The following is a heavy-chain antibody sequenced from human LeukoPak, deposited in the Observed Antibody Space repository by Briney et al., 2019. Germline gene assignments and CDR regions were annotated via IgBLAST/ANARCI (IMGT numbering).Heavy chain of an antibody. V-gene: IGHV1-69*04. CDR1: GYTFTSYG. Sequence: SVKVSCKASGYTFTSYGISWVRQTPGQGLEWMGRIIPILGIANYAQKFQGRVTITADKSTSTAYMELSSLRSEDTAVYYCARGMRGVIRSFDYWGQGTLVTVSS. CDR2: IIPILGIA. CDR3: ARGMRGVIRSFDY. D-gene: IGHD3-10*01. J-gene: IGHJ4*02.